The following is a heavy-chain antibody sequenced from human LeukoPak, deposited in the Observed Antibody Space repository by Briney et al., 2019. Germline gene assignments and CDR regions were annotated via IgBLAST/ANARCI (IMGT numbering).Heavy chain of an antibody. V-gene: IGHV4-59*11. CDR3: ARLLDNDISGDPDTFDV. Sequence: SETPSLTCTVSGGSLSGHYWSWVRQPPGKRLEWIGYVSYTGRTKYKPSLQSRVTISIDTSKSHFSLKLTSVTSADTAVYSCARLLDNDISGDPDTFDVWGQGTTVIVSS. CDR2: VSYTGRT. D-gene: IGHD3-22*01. J-gene: IGHJ3*01. CDR1: GGSLSGHY.